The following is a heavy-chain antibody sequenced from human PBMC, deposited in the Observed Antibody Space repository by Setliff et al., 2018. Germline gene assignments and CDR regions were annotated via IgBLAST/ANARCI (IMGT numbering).Heavy chain of an antibody. J-gene: IGHJ4*02. V-gene: IGHV1-2*02. Sequence: ASVKVSCKTSGYPFIEHYVNWVRQAPGQGLEWMGWIRPNGGGTHYAQKFQGRVTMTRDTSISTAYMELSSLRSDDTAIYYCASAVWEYLYWGQGAQVTVSS. CDR3: ASAVWEYLY. CDR2: IRPNGGGT. CDR1: GYPFIEHY. D-gene: IGHD1-26*01.